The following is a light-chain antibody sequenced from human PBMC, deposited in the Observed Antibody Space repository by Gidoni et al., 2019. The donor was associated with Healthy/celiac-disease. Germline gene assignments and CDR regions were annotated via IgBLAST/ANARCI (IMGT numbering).Light chain of an antibody. CDR1: QGIRND. V-gene: IGKV1-6*01. CDR3: LQDYNYPRT. CDR2: AAS. J-gene: IGKJ3*01. Sequence: ASQMTQSPSSLSASVGDSVTVTCRASQGIRNDLAWYQQKPGKAPKLLIYAASTLQSGVPSRFSGSGSGTDFTLTISSLQPEDFATYYCLQDYNYPRTFGPGTKVDIK.